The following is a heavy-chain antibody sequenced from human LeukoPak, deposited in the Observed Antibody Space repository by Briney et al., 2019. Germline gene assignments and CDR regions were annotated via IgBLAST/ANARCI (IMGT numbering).Heavy chain of an antibody. D-gene: IGHD2-21*02. Sequence: ASVKVSCKASGYTFTGYYMHWVRQAPGQGLEWMGWINPNSGGTNYAQKFQGWVTMTRDTSISTAYMELSRLRSDDTAVYYCADISHVVTASTFDYWGQGTLVTVSS. CDR2: INPNSGGT. CDR3: ADISHVVTASTFDY. CDR1: GYTFTGYY. V-gene: IGHV1-2*04. J-gene: IGHJ4*02.